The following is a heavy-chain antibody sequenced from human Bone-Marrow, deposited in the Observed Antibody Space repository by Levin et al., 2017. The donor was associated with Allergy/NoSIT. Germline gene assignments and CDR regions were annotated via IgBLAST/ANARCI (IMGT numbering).Heavy chain of an antibody. CDR3: AREDSFYFDS. CDR2: VIPLSGTV. Sequence: SVKVSCKASADTFNNYVIDWVRQAPGLGLEWMGGVIPLSGTVNYAQKFQGRLTITADTSTNTVFMELSGLRSADTAVYYCAREDSFYFDSWGQGTLVTVSS. V-gene: IGHV1-69*06. CDR1: ADTFNNYV. D-gene: IGHD2-15*01. J-gene: IGHJ4*02.